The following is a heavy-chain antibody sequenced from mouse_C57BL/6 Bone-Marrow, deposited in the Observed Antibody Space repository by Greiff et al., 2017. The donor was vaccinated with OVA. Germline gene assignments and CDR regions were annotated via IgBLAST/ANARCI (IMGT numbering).Heavy chain of an antibody. CDR1: GYSITSDY. CDR2: ISYSGST. J-gene: IGHJ4*01. CDR3: ARFSTTVVPYYAMDY. V-gene: IGHV3-8*01. D-gene: IGHD1-1*01. Sequence: EVQGVESGPGLAKPSQTLSLTCSVTGYSITSDYWNWIRKFPGNKLEYMGYISYSGSTYYNPSLKSRISITRDTSKNQYYLQLNSVTTEDTATYYCARFSTTVVPYYAMDYWGQGTSVTVSS.